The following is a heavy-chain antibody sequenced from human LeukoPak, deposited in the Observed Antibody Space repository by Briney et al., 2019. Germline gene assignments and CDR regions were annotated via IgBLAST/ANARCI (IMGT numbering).Heavy chain of an antibody. CDR3: ATMPGGGYCSSTSCYATFDS. CDR1: GFTFSSYE. CDR2: ISSSGSTI. V-gene: IGHV3-48*03. D-gene: IGHD2-2*01. Sequence: PGGSLRLSCAASGFTFSSYEMNWVRQAPGKGLEWVSYISSSGSTIYYADSVKGRFTISRDNAKNSLYLQVNSLRAEDTAVYYCATMPGGGYCSSTSCYATFDSWGQGTLVTVSS. J-gene: IGHJ4*02.